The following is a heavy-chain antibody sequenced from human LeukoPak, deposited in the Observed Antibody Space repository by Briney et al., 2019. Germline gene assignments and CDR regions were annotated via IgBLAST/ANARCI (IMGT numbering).Heavy chain of an antibody. Sequence: SETLSLTCTVSGGVISGYFWSWVRQPAGKGLEWIGRIYSSGSTDYNPSLKSRVTMSVDMCKNRFSLKLSSVTAADTAVYYCSRLSSVWPNWFDPWGQGTLVTVSS. J-gene: IGHJ5*02. D-gene: IGHD3-22*01. CDR3: SRLSSVWPNWFDP. CDR1: GGVISGYF. V-gene: IGHV4-4*07. CDR2: IYSSGST.